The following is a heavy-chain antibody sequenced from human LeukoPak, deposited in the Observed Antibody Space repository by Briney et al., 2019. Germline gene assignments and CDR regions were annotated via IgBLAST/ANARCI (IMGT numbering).Heavy chain of an antibody. CDR2: ISAYNGNT. D-gene: IGHD4-17*01. J-gene: IGHJ4*02. V-gene: IGHV1-18*01. CDR3: AKHKENYGDSCLDDY. Sequence: ASVKVSCKASGYTFTSYGISWVRQAPGQGLEWMGWISAYNGNTNYAQKLQGRVTMTTDTSTSTAYMELRSLRSDDTAVYYCAKHKENYGDSCLDDYWGQGTLVTVSS. CDR1: GYTFTSYG.